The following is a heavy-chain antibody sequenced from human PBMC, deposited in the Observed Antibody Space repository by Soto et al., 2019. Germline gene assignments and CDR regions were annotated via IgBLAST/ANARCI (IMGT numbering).Heavy chain of an antibody. CDR1: GFSLSTNGVG. V-gene: IGHV2-5*02. CDR3: AKKGGSDYILGY. J-gene: IGHJ4*02. D-gene: IGHD4-17*01. CDR2: IYWDDSK. Sequence: QITLKESGPTLVKPTQTLTLTCTFSGFSLSTNGVGVGWIRQPPGKALEWLALIYWDDSKHYSPSLNSRLTITKDTSRNLVVLTMTNMDPVDTATYYCAKKGGSDYILGYWGQGTLVTVSS.